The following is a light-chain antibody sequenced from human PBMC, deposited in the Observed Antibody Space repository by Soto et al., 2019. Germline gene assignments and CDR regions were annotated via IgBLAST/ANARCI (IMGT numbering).Light chain of an antibody. Sequence: IVLTQSPATLSVSLGERATLSCRASHNVDINLAWYQQRPGQAPRLLVSGASTRATDIPARFSGSGSGTEFTLTSSSLQSEDFEIYYCQQYFNWWTFGQGTKVDIK. J-gene: IGKJ1*01. CDR1: HNVDIN. V-gene: IGKV3-15*01. CDR2: GAS. CDR3: QQYFNWWT.